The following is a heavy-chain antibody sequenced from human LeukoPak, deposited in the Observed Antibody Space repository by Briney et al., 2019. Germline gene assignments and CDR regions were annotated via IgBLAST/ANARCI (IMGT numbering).Heavy chain of an antibody. D-gene: IGHD5-18*01. V-gene: IGHV3-7*01. J-gene: IGHJ3*02. CDR3: ARGTWIQLWPPTNDAFDI. CDR2: IKQGGSEK. CDR1: GFTFSSYW. Sequence: PGGSLRLSCAASGFTFSSYWMSWVRQAPGKGLEWVANIKQGGSEKYYVDSVKGRFTISRDNAKNSLYLQMNSLRAEDTAVYYCARGTWIQLWPPTNDAFDIWGQGIMVTVSS.